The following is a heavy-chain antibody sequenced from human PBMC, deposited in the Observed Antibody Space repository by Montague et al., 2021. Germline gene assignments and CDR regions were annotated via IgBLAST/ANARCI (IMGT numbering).Heavy chain of an antibody. CDR3: LRDLNSGVGSSYGYFDY. Sequence: SLRLSCAASGFNFGFYWMHWVRQAPGKGLVWVAHIDTDGRSTTYADSVAGRFTISRDNAKNTLFLQMNSLRAEDTAVYYCLRDLNSGVGSSYGYFDYWGQGALVTVSS. CDR2: IDTDGRST. V-gene: IGHV3-74*03. CDR1: GFNFGFYW. D-gene: IGHD3-10*01. J-gene: IGHJ4*02.